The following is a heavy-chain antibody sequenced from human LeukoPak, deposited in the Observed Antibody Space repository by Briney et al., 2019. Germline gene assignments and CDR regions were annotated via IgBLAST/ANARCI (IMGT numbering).Heavy chain of an antibody. J-gene: IGHJ5*02. D-gene: IGHD2-8*01. CDR2: IYTSGST. CDR3: ARGAYCTNGVCYPWRSNNWFDP. CDR1: GGSISSGSYY. V-gene: IGHV4-61*02. Sequence: SQTLSLTCTVSGGSISSGSYYWSWIRQPAGKGLEWIGRIYTSGSTNYNPSLKSRVTISVDTSKNQFSLKLSSVTAADTAVYYCARGAYCTNGVCYPWRSNNWFDPWGQGTLVTVSS.